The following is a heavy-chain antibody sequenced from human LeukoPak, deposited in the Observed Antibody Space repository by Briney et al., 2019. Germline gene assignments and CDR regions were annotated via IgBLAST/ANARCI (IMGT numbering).Heavy chain of an antibody. V-gene: IGHV1-69*06. D-gene: IGHD6-19*01. J-gene: IGHJ4*02. CDR2: IIPIFGTA. Sequence: ASVKVSCTASGGTFSSYAISWVRQAPGQGLEWMGGIIPIFGTANYAQKFQGRVTITAGKSTSTAYMELSSLRSEDTAVYYCARDDTSGFDYWGQGTLVTVSS. CDR3: ARDDTSGFDY. CDR1: GGTFSSYA.